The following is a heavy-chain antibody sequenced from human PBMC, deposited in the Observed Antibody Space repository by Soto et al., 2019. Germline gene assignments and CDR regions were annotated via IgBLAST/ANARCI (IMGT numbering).Heavy chain of an antibody. CDR2: LSSSGTYI. Sequence: PGGSLRLSCAASGFTFNKYYMSWVRQAPGKGLEWVSSLSSSGTYIYYADSVKGRFTISRDNAKNSLYLQMNSPRAEDTAVYYCARGALCSSGNCFGSGAFDIWGQGTMVTVSS. J-gene: IGHJ3*02. D-gene: IGHD2-15*01. CDR1: GFTFNKYY. V-gene: IGHV3-21*01. CDR3: ARGALCSSGNCFGSGAFDI.